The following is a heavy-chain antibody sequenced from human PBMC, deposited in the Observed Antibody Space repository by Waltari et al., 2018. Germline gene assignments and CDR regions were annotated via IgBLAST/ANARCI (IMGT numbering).Heavy chain of an antibody. D-gene: IGHD4-17*01. CDR1: GGSISSGGYY. V-gene: IGHV4-31*03. Sequence: QVQLQESGPGLVKPSQTLSLTCTVSGGSISSGGYYWSWLRQHPGKGLEWIGYIYYSGSTYYNPSLKSRVTISVDTSKNQFSLKLSSVTAADTAVYYCARDQEDYGDTGWFDPWGQGTLVTVSS. CDR2: IYYSGST. J-gene: IGHJ5*02. CDR3: ARDQEDYGDTGWFDP.